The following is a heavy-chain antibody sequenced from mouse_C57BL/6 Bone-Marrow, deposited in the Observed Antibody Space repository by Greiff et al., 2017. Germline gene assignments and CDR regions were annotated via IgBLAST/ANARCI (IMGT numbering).Heavy chain of an antibody. CDR1: GYTFTDYY. Sequence: QVQLQQPGPELVKPGASVKISCKASGYTFTDYYINWVKQRPGQGLEWIGCIFPGSGSTNYNEKFKGKATLTVDKSSSTAYMLLSSLTSEDSAVCFCAKYGGSGYLWFAYWGQGTLVTVSA. CDR3: AKYGGSGYLWFAY. V-gene: IGHV1-75*01. D-gene: IGHD3-1*01. J-gene: IGHJ3*01. CDR2: IFPGSGST.